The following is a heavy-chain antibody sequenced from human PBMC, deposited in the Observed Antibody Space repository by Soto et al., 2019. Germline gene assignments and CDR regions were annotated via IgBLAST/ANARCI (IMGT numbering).Heavy chain of an antibody. CDR3: AREGPGTSTWYVDS. CDR1: GFTFSDYY. CDR2: ISTSSSYR. J-gene: IGHJ4*02. V-gene: IGHV3-11*05. Sequence: QVQLVESGGGLVKPGGSLRLSCEASGFTFSDYYMSWIRQAPGKGLEWLSYISTSSSYRNYADSVKGRFTISRDNAKNSLYLQMNRLRVEDTAVYYCAREGPGTSTWYVDSWGQGTLVTVSS. D-gene: IGHD6-13*01.